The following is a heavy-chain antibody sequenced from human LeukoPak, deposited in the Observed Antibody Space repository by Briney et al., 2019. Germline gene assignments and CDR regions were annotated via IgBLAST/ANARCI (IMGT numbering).Heavy chain of an antibody. CDR3: ARDMGELGFYFDY. CDR2: ISWNSGSI. V-gene: IGHV3-9*01. CDR1: GFTFDDYA. Sequence: GRSLRLSCAASGFTFDDYAIHWVRQAPGKGLEWVSGISWNSGSIGYADSVKGRLTISRDNSKNTLYLQMNSLRAEDTAVYYCARDMGELGFYFDYWGQGTLVTVSS. D-gene: IGHD7-27*01. J-gene: IGHJ4*02.